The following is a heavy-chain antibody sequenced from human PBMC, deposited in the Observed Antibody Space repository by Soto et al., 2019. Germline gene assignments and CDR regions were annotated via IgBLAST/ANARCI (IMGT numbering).Heavy chain of an antibody. CDR2: IYYSGST. CDR1: GGSISRSSYY. CDR3: ARQFGYTYRSADY. Sequence: SETLSLTCTVSGGSISRSSYYWGWIRQPPGKGLEWIGSIYYSGSTYYNPSLKSRVTISVDTSKDQFSLTLSSVTAADTAVYYCARQFGYTYRSADYWGQGTLVTVSS. J-gene: IGHJ4*02. V-gene: IGHV4-39*01. D-gene: IGHD5-18*01.